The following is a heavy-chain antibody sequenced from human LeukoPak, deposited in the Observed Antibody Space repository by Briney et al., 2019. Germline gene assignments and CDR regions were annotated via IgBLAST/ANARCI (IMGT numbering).Heavy chain of an antibody. D-gene: IGHD5-12*01. Sequence: SETLSLTCTVSGGSISSYYWSWIRQPPGKGLEWIGYIYYSGSTNYNPSLKSRVTISVDTSKNHFSLKLSSVTAADTAVYYCAREGYDAFDIWGQGTMVTVSS. CDR1: GGSISSYY. CDR3: AREGYDAFDI. CDR2: IYYSGST. J-gene: IGHJ3*02. V-gene: IGHV4-59*01.